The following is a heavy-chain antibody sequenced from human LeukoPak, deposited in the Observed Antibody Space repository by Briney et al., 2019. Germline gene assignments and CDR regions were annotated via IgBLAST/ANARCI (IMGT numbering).Heavy chain of an antibody. CDR1: GGSISTYY. CDR2: IYTSGST. Sequence: SVTLSLTCTVSGGSISTYYWSWIRQPAGKGLEWIGRIYTSGSTNYNPSLKSRVTMSVDTSKNQFSLKLSSVTAADTAVYYCARAFFVVPAANSWFDPWGQGTLVTVSS. D-gene: IGHD2-2*01. V-gene: IGHV4-4*07. J-gene: IGHJ5*02. CDR3: ARAFFVVPAANSWFDP.